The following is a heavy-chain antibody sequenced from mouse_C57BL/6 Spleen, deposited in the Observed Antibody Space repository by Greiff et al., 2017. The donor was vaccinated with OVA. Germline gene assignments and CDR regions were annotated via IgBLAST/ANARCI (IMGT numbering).Heavy chain of an antibody. J-gene: IGHJ2*01. V-gene: IGHV5-6*01. CDR1: GFTFSSYG. CDR3: ARHENLGDYFDY. Sequence: EVQGVESGGDLVKPGGSLKLSCAASGFTFSSYGMSWVRQTPDKRLEWVATISSGGSYTYYPDSVKGRFTISRDNAKNTLYLQMSSLKSEDTAMYYCARHENLGDYFDYWGQGTTLTVSS. CDR2: ISSGGSYT.